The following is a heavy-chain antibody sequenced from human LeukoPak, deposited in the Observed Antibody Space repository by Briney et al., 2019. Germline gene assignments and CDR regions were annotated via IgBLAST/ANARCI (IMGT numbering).Heavy chain of an antibody. J-gene: IGHJ4*02. CDR3: AKDKDGDYTSFDY. V-gene: IGHV3-9*01. CDR1: GFTFDDYA. D-gene: IGHD4-17*01. Sequence: GGSLRLSCAASGFTFDDYAMHWVRQAPGKGLEWVSGISWNSGSIGYADSVKGRFTISRDNAKNSLYLQMNSLRAEDTALCYCAKDKDGDYTSFDYWGQGTLVTVSS. CDR2: ISWNSGSI.